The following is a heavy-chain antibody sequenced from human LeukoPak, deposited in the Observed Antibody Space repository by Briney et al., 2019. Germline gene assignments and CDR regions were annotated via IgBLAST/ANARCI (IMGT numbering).Heavy chain of an antibody. CDR3: ARMGELAAFDI. V-gene: IGHV3-48*04. CDR2: ISVSSSTI. J-gene: IGHJ3*02. Sequence: GGSLRLSCAASGFTFSSYWMNWVRQAPGKGLEWVSYISVSSSTIYYADSVRGRFTISRDNAKNSLFLQMNSLRAEDTAVYYCARMGELAAFDIWGQGTMVTVSS. CDR1: GFTFSSYW. D-gene: IGHD3-16*01.